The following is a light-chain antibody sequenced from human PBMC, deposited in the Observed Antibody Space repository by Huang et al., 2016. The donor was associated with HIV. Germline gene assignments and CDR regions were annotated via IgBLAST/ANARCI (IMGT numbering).Light chain of an antibody. CDR2: GAS. CDR1: QTINNN. V-gene: IGKV3-15*01. Sequence: EVMMTQSPATLSVSPGERTNISCRASQTINNNLAWFQQKPGQSPSPRSYGASARAAGIPARFSGSGSGTEFTLTISSAQSEDFTLYYCQQYSIWPYTFGQGTKLEMK. J-gene: IGKJ2*01. CDR3: QQYSIWPYT.